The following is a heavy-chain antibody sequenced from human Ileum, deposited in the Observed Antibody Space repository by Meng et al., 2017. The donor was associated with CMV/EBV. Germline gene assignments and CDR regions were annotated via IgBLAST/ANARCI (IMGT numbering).Heavy chain of an antibody. Sequence: LRLSCTVSGGSISSSSYYWGWIRQPPGKGLEWIGSIYYSGSTYYNPSLKSRVTISVDTSKNQFSLKLSSVTAADTAVYYCARDGEGRWLQLGCWGQGTLVTVSS. J-gene: IGHJ4*02. CDR1: GGSISSSSYY. V-gene: IGHV4-39*07. CDR2: IYYSGST. CDR3: ARDGEGRWLQLGC. D-gene: IGHD5-24*01.